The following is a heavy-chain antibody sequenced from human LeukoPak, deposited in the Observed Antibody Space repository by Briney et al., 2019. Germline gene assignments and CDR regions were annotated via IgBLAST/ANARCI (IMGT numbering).Heavy chain of an antibody. CDR2: IYYSGST. J-gene: IGHJ3*02. D-gene: IGHD3-9*01. Sequence: SEPLSLTCTVSGGSITNYYWSWIRQPPGKELEWIGYIYYSGSTNYNPSLKSRVTISVDTSKNQFSLKLSSVTAADTAVYYCARHGVLRYFDWSHAFDIWGQGTMVTVSS. CDR3: ARHGVLRYFDWSHAFDI. CDR1: GGSITNYY. V-gene: IGHV4-59*08.